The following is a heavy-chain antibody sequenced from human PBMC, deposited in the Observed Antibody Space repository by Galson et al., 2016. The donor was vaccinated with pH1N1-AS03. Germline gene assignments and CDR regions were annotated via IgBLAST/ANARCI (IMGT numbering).Heavy chain of an antibody. D-gene: IGHD2-8*02. CDR2: IWNDGSLK. CDR1: GFTFRTFG. V-gene: IGHV3-33*01. Sequence: SLRLSCAASGFTFRTFGMHWVRQAPGKGLEWVAVIWNDGSLKKYGDSVKGRFIISRDNSNNTVSLEMSSLRAEDTAVYYCVTGNQIYFDYWGQGTLVTVSS. CDR3: VTGNQIYFDY. J-gene: IGHJ4*02.